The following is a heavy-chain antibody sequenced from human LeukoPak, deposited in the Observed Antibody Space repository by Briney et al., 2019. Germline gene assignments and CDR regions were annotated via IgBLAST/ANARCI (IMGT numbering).Heavy chain of an antibody. CDR3: ARRGYSDSSGYDY. CDR1: GFTFSSYA. CDR2: ISGSGGRT. V-gene: IGHV3-23*01. Sequence: GGSLRLSCAASGFTFSSYAMSWVRQAPGKGLEWVSAISGSGGRTYYADSGKGRFTIARDNAKTSLYLQINRLRAEDTAIYYCARRGYSDSSGYDYWGQGTLVTVSS. D-gene: IGHD3-22*01. J-gene: IGHJ4*02.